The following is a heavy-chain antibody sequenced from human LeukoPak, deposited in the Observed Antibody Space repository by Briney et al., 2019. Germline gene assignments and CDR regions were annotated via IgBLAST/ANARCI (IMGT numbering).Heavy chain of an antibody. Sequence: GGSLRLSCAASGFTFSSYSMDWVRQAPGKGLEWVSSISSSSSYIYYADSVKGRFTISRDNAKNSLYLQMNSLRAEDTAVYYCANENYYGSGSYADHWGQGTLVTVSS. CDR1: GFTFSSYS. V-gene: IGHV3-21*01. D-gene: IGHD3-10*01. CDR2: ISSSSSYI. CDR3: ANENYYGSGSYADH. J-gene: IGHJ4*02.